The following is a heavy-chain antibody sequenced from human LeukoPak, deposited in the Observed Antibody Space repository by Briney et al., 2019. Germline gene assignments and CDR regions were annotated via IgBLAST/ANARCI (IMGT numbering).Heavy chain of an antibody. J-gene: IGHJ4*02. V-gene: IGHV2-5*01. CDR2: IYGNSDK. D-gene: IGHD1/OR15-1a*01. CDR1: GFSRSTTRMS. Sequence: ESGPTLVNPTQTLTLTCTFSGFSRSTTRMSVGWLRQPPGKALEWLALIYGNSDKRYSPSLKRRLTITKDTSKNQVVLTMSNMDPVDATTYSCAHSVVIITGTTPFHYWGQGTLVTVSS. CDR3: AHSVVIITGTTPFHY.